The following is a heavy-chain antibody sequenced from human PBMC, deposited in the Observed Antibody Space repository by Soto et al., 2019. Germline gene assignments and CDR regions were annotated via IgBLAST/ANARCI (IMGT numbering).Heavy chain of an antibody. CDR2: INPNSGGT. CDR3: AILPDVVVALRGYYYYGMDV. V-gene: IGHV1-2*02. CDR1: GYTFTGYY. D-gene: IGHD2-21*01. Sequence: ASVKVSCKASGYTFTGYYMHWVRQAPGQGLEWMGWINPNSGGTNYAQKFQGRVTMTRDTSISTAYMELSRLRSDDTAVYYCAILPDVVVALRGYYYYGMDVWGQGTTVTVSS. J-gene: IGHJ6*02.